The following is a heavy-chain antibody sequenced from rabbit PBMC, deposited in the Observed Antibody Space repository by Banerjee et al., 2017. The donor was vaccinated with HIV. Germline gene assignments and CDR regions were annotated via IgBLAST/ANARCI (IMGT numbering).Heavy chain of an antibody. Sequence: QLKETGGGLVQPGGSLKLSCKASEFDLSRYYMSWVRQAPGKGLEWIGYIDPVFTSTYASWVNGRFTISSHNAQNTLYLQLNSLTAADTATYFCARDEWLGLYFNLWGPGTLVTVS. D-gene: IGHD4-1*01. CDR3: ARDEWLGLYFNL. J-gene: IGHJ4*01. V-gene: IGHV1S7*01. CDR2: IDPVFTST. CDR1: EFDLSRYY.